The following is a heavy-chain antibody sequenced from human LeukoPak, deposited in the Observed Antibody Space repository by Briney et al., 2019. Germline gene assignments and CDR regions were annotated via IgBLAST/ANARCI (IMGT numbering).Heavy chain of an antibody. CDR1: GFTFSSYA. CDR3: ARDPISDSSSWYTPWFDP. D-gene: IGHD6-13*01. Sequence: GGSLRLSCAASGFTFSSYAMHWVRQAPGKGLEGVAVISYDGSNKYYADSVKGRFTISRDNSKNTLYLQMNSLRAEDTAVYYCARDPISDSSSWYTPWFDPWGQGTLVTVSS. V-gene: IGHV3-30*04. J-gene: IGHJ5*02. CDR2: ISYDGSNK.